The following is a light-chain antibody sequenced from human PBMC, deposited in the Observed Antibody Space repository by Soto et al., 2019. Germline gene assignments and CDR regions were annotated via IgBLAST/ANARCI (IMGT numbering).Light chain of an antibody. CDR1: QHISDY. CDR2: GGT. V-gene: IGKV1-33*01. J-gene: IGKJ4*01. CDR3: HQYFNPRT. Sequence: DTRLTQSPSSLSASVGDRVTITCQASQHISDYLNWYQQKPGKAPKLLIYGGTKLETGVPSRFSGSGSGTEFTFTISSLQPEDTATYYCHQYFNPRTFGGGTKV.